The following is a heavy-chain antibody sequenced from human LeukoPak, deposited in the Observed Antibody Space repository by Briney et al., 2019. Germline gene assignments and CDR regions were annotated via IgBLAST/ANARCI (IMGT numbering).Heavy chain of an antibody. Sequence: GGSLRLSCAASGFTFSSYWMTWVRQAPGKGLEWVSVISGSGDTTYYADSVKGRFTISRDNSKNTLYLQMNSLRAEDTAVYYCAREQFSSGHDPRLDYWGQGTLVTVSS. V-gene: IGHV3-23*01. D-gene: IGHD5-12*01. CDR3: AREQFSSGHDPRLDY. J-gene: IGHJ4*02. CDR1: GFTFSSYW. CDR2: ISGSGDTT.